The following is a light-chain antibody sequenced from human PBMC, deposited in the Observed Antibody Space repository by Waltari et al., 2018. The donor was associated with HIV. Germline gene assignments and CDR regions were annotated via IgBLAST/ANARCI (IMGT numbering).Light chain of an antibody. J-gene: IGKJ1*01. CDR1: QTVSSSS. Sequence: EIVLTQSPGTLSLSPGERATLSCRACQTVSSSSLAWYQQKPGQAPRLVIYATSSRAAGIPDTFSGSGSGTDFTLTISRLEPEDLAVYYCQQYGSSPWTFGQGTKVELK. CDR3: QQYGSSPWT. CDR2: ATS. V-gene: IGKV3-20*01.